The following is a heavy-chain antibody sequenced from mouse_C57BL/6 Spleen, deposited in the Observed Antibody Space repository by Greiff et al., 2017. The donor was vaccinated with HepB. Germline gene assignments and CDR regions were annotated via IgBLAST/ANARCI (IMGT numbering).Heavy chain of an antibody. CDR1: GYTFTSYW. Sequence: QVQLQQPGTELVKPGASVKLSCKASGYTFTSYWMHWVKQRPGQGLEWIGNVNPSNGGTNYNEKFKSKATLTVDKSSSTAYMQLSSLTSEDSAVYYCARDDYPYYAMDYWGQGTSVTVSS. D-gene: IGHD2-4*01. CDR2: VNPSNGGT. V-gene: IGHV1-53*01. CDR3: ARDDYPYYAMDY. J-gene: IGHJ4*01.